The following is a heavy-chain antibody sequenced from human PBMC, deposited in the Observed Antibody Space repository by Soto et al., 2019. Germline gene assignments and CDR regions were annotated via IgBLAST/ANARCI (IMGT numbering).Heavy chain of an antibody. CDR1: GFTVSSKY. CDR3: ARDDVLCDGGRCYGVPLDV. J-gene: IGHJ6*04. CDR2: IQSGGPT. V-gene: IGHV3-66*01. D-gene: IGHD2-15*01. Sequence: EVHLVESGGGLVQPRGTLRLSCAASGFTVSSKYMSWVRQAPGKGLEWVSLIQSGGPTYYADSVKGRFTISRDTSENTLHLQMDSLRAEDTAVYYCARDDVLCDGGRCYGVPLDVWGTGTTVTVSS.